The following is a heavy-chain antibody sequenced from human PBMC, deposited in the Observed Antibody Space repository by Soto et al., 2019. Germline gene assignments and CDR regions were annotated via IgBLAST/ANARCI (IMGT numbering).Heavy chain of an antibody. Sequence: ASVKVSCKASGYTFTSYAMHWVRQAPGQRLEWMGWINAGNGNTKYSQKFQGRVTITRDTSASTAYMELSSLRSEDTAVYYCARAVAGIPPGYWAQGTLVPVSS. CDR1: GYTFTSYA. J-gene: IGHJ4*02. CDR2: INAGNGNT. D-gene: IGHD6-19*01. V-gene: IGHV1-3*01. CDR3: ARAVAGIPPGY.